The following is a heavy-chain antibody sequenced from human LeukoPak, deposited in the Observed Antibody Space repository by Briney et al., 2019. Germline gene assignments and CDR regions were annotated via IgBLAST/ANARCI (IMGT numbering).Heavy chain of an antibody. CDR2: IYADGST. J-gene: IGHJ4*02. D-gene: IGHD5-12*01. V-gene: IGHV3-53*01. CDR3: ARDPTSDPSGDY. Sequence: GGSLTLPCAPSGHTYNQNYMSWVRQAPGKGLEWVSVIYADGSTYYADSVKGRVTISRDNSKHTLSLQMNSLRVEDTAVYHCARDPTSDPSGDYWGLGTLVTVSS. CDR1: GHTYNQNY.